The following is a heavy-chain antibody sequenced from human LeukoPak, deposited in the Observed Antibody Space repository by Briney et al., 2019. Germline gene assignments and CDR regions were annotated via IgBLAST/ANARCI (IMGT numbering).Heavy chain of an antibody. Sequence: SKTLSLTCAVYGGSFSGYYWSWIRQPPGKGLEWIGEINHSGSTNYNPSLKSRVTISVDTSKNQLSLKLSSVTAADTAVYYCVRNGWFSLDYWGQGTLVSVSS. D-gene: IGHD6-19*01. J-gene: IGHJ4*02. V-gene: IGHV4-34*01. CDR1: GGSFSGYY. CDR2: INHSGST. CDR3: VRNGWFSLDY.